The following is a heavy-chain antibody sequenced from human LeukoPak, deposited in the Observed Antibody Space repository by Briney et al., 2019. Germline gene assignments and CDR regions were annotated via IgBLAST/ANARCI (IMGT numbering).Heavy chain of an antibody. J-gene: IGHJ4*02. V-gene: IGHV4-4*07. CDR1: GGSISSYY. CDR2: IYTSGST. CDR3: ARGGVRGVIINSPGGFDY. Sequence: TPSETLSLTCTVSGGSISSYYWSWIRQPAGKGLEWIGRIYTSGSTNYNPSLKSRVTMSVDTSKNQFSLKLSSVTAADTAVYYCARGGVRGVIINSPGGFDYWGQGTLVTVSS. D-gene: IGHD3-10*01.